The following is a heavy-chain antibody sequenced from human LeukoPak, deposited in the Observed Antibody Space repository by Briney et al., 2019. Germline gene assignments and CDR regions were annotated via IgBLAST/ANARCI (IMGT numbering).Heavy chain of an antibody. Sequence: SETLSLTCTVSGDSIRSYYWSWIRQPPGKGLGWIGHIDDSGSANRHPSLRSRVTISVDTSKNQFSLKLSSVTAADTAVYFCVRDRAYGSGKNWFDPWGQGTQVTVSS. CDR3: VRDRAYGSGKNWFDP. D-gene: IGHD3-10*01. CDR1: GDSIRSYY. J-gene: IGHJ5*02. CDR2: IDDSGSA. V-gene: IGHV4-59*01.